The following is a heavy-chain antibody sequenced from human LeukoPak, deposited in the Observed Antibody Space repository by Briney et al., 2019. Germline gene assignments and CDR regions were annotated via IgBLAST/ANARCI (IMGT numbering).Heavy chain of an antibody. CDR1: GFTSSSYS. D-gene: IGHD5-18*01. Sequence: PGGSLRLSCAASGFTSSSYSMNWVRQAPGKGLEWVSSISSSSSYIYYADSVKSRFTISRDNAKNSLYLQMNSLRAEDTAVYYCARDVIQPPFDYWGQGTLVTASS. CDR3: ARDVIQPPFDY. V-gene: IGHV3-21*01. CDR2: ISSSSSYI. J-gene: IGHJ4*02.